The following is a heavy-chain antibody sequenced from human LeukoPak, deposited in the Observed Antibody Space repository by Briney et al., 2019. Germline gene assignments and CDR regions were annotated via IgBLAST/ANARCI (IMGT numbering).Heavy chain of an antibody. CDR1: GGTSSTYA. Sequence: ASVKVSCKTSGGTSSTYAISWVRQAPGQGLEWMGWINPNSGGTNYAQKFQGRVTMTRDTSISTAYMELSRLRSDDTAVFYCATSSGWKSNIDYWGQGTLVTVSS. V-gene: IGHV1-2*02. CDR2: INPNSGGT. D-gene: IGHD6-19*01. CDR3: ATSSGWKSNIDY. J-gene: IGHJ4*02.